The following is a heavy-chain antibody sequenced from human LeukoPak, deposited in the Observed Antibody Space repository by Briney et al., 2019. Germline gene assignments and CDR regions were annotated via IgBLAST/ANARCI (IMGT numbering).Heavy chain of an antibody. J-gene: IGHJ4*02. CDR1: GYTFTSYG. Sequence: ASVKVSCKASGYTFTSYGISWVRQAPGQGLEWMGGIIPIFGTANYAQKFQGRVTITADKSTSTAYMELSSLRSEDTAVYYCATRNRGYSYGYSLPFDYWGQGTLVTVSS. V-gene: IGHV1-69*06. CDR3: ATRNRGYSYGYSLPFDY. D-gene: IGHD5-18*01. CDR2: IIPIFGTA.